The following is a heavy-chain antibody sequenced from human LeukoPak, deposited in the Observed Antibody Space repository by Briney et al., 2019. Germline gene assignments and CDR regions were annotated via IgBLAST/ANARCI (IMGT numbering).Heavy chain of an antibody. Sequence: GGSLRLSCAASGFTFSSYGMHWVRQAPGKGLEWVAVISYDGSNKYYADSVKGRFTISRDNSKNTLYLQMNSLRAEDTAVYYCARPLDDFWSGYFDYWGQGTLVTVSS. CDR1: GFTFSSYG. CDR2: ISYDGSNK. CDR3: ARPLDDFWSGYFDY. J-gene: IGHJ4*02. D-gene: IGHD3-3*01. V-gene: IGHV3-30*03.